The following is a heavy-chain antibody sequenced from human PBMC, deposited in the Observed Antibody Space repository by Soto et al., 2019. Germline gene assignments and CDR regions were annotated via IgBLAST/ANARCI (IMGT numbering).Heavy chain of an antibody. V-gene: IGHV1-69*06. J-gene: IGHJ4*02. CDR3: ATWRTYSGSYCFDY. CDR1: GGTFKSYT. D-gene: IGHD1-26*01. CDR2: IIHMYDSA. Sequence: QVQLVQSGAELKKPGSSVTVSCAASGGTFKSYTINWVRQAPGQGLEWIGQIIHMYDSANYAQRFQGRVTISADKSKNIAYMELSGLRSEDTALYYCATWRTYSGSYCFDYWGQGTLVSVSS.